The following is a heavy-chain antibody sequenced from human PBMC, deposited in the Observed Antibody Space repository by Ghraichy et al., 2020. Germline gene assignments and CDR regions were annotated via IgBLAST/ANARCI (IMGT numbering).Heavy chain of an antibody. CDR3: ARVPYYCSSTSCYGGTNWFDP. J-gene: IGHJ5*02. CDR1: GGSVSSGSYY. D-gene: IGHD2-2*01. CDR2: IYYSGST. Sequence: ESLNISCTVSGGSVSSGSYYWSWIRQPPGKGLEWIGYIYYSGSTNYNPSLKSRVTISVDTSKNQFSLKLSSVTAADTAVYYCARVPYYCSSTSCYGGTNWFDPWGQGTLVTVSS. V-gene: IGHV4-61*01.